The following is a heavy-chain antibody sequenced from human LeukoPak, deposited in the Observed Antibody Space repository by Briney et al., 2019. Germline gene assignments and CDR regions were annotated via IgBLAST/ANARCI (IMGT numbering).Heavy chain of an antibody. J-gene: IGHJ4*02. CDR1: GFTVSTNY. CDR3: ARPTVKGY. CDR2: IYSAGST. Sequence: GGSLRLSCAASGFTVSTNYMTWVRQAPGKGLEWVSVIYSAGSTFYAASVKGRFTISRDNSKNTLYPQMNSLRAEDTVVYYCARPTVKGYWGQGTLVTVSS. D-gene: IGHD2-21*02. V-gene: IGHV3-53*01.